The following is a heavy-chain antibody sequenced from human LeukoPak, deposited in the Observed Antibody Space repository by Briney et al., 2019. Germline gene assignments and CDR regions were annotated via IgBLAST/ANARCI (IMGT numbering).Heavy chain of an antibody. V-gene: IGHV1-69*02. CDR3: ARYDETGYSSSWYEY. CDR1: GGTFSSYT. J-gene: IGHJ4*02. D-gene: IGHD6-13*01. Sequence: AASVKVSCKASGGTFSSYTISWVRQAPGQGLEWMGRIIPILGIANYAQKFQGRVTITADKSTSTAYMELSSLRSEDTAVYYCARYDETGYSSSWYEYWGQGTLVTVSS. CDR2: IIPILGIA.